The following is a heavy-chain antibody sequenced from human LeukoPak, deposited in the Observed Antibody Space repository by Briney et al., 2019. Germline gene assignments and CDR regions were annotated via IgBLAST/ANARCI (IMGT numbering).Heavy chain of an antibody. D-gene: IGHD3-10*02. V-gene: IGHV3-7*01. CDR1: EFSFNNYW. CDR3: ARGMLGTFWYFDL. Sequence: GGSLRLSCAASEFSFNNYWMMWVRQAPGKGLEGVANIKEDGGEKYYMDSVKGRFAISRDNAKNSLYLQMNSLRVDDTAIYYCARGMLGTFWYFDLWGRGTLVTVSS. CDR2: IKEDGGEK. J-gene: IGHJ2*01.